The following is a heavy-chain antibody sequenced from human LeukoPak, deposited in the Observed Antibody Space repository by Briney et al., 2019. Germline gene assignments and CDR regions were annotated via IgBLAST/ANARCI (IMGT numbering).Heavy chain of an antibody. V-gene: IGHV3-74*01. CDR3: ASSLAALI. Sequence: VGSLRLSCEASGFTFSSYWMHWVCQAPGKGLVWVSRIKSDGSSTNSADSVKGRFTISRDNAKNTVYLQMNSLRAEDTAVYYCASSLAALIWGQGTLVTVPS. CDR1: GFTFSSYW. CDR2: IKSDGSST. D-gene: IGHD6-25*01. J-gene: IGHJ4*02.